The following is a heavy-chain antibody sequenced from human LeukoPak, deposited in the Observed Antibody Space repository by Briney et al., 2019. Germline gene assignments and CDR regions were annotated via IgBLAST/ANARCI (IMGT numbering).Heavy chain of an antibody. CDR2: IYSGDSHT. D-gene: IGHD3-16*01. J-gene: IGHJ4*02. Sequence: GESLKISCKGSGYSFTYWIGWVRQMPGKGLEWMGIIYSGDSHTKYSPSFQGRVTISADKSISTAYLQWSSLEASDTAMYYCSSARHVDYVWDYWGQGTLVTVSS. V-gene: IGHV5-51*01. CDR1: GYSFTYW. CDR3: SSARHVDYVWDY.